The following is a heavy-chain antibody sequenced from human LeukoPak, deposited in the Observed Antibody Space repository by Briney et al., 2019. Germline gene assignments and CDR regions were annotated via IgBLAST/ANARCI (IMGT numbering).Heavy chain of an antibody. CDR3: ARSGGSGSNYQLRYNWFDP. CDR2: ITTTSEYI. J-gene: IGHJ5*02. V-gene: IGHV3-21*01. CDR1: GFSFSDYD. Sequence: GGSLRLSCAASGFSFSDYDMNWVRQAPGERLEWLSSITTTSEYIYYAGSLKGRFTVSRDNAKKSLYLQMDNLRAEDTAVYYCARSGGSGSNYQLRYNWFDPWGQGTLVTVSS. D-gene: IGHD3-10*01.